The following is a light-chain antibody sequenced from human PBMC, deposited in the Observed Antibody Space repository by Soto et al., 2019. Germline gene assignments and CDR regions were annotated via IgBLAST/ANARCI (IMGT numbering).Light chain of an antibody. V-gene: IGLV2-14*01. Sequence: QSALTQPASVSGSPGQSITISCTGSSSDVGGSNYVSWYQHHPGKAPKLMIYEINNRPSGVSNRFSGSKSGNTASLIISGPQADDEADYYCSSYTSRNTLYVFGTGTKLTVL. CDR2: EIN. CDR1: SSDVGGSNY. J-gene: IGLJ1*01. CDR3: SSYTSRNTLYV.